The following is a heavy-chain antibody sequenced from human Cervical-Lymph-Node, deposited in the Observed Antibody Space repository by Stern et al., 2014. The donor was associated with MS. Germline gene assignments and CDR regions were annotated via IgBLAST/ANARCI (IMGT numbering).Heavy chain of an antibody. CDR2: MLRPGCTS. J-gene: IGHJ5*02. V-gene: IGHV1-69*06. Sequence: VKLVQSGAHVKKHGSSVRVSCKAYGGISWLRPAPGQGLEWIVVMLRPGCTSHDTQSCQGRPTITADKSTNTTYMVLSSLRSDDTAIYYCARGAGDNWFDPWGQGTLVSVSS. CDR3: ARGAGDNWFDP. D-gene: IGHD3-10*01. CDR1: GG.